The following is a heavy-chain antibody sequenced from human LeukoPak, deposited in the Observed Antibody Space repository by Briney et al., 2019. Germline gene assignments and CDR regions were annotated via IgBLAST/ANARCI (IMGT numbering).Heavy chain of an antibody. CDR3: ARDFIYGGNSELAFDI. Sequence: QSGGSLRLSCAASGFTFSSYGMHWVRQAPGKGLEWVAVIWYDGSNKYYADSVKGRFTISRDNSKNTLYLQMNSLRAEDTAVYYCARDFIYGGNSELAFDIWGQGTMVTVSS. D-gene: IGHD4-17*01. CDR1: GFTFSSYG. V-gene: IGHV3-33*01. CDR2: IWYDGSNK. J-gene: IGHJ3*02.